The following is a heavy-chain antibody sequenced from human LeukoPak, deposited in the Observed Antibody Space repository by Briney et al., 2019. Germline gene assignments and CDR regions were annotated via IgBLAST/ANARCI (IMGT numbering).Heavy chain of an antibody. CDR3: AKALGDSSGI. CDR2: ISGSGGST. J-gene: IGHJ3*02. Sequence: GSLRLSCAASGFPFSSYAMNWVRQAPGKGLEWVSAISGSGGSTYYVDSVRGRFTISRDNSKNTLYLQMNSLRAEDSAVYYCAKALGDSSGIWGQGTMVTVSS. V-gene: IGHV3-23*01. D-gene: IGHD3-22*01. CDR1: GFPFSSYA.